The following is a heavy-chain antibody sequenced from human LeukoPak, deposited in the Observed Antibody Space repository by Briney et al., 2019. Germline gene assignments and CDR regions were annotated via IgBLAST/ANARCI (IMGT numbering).Heavy chain of an antibody. CDR3: ARGPHTGVNYYDSSGYYY. CDR1: GGSFSGYY. D-gene: IGHD3-22*01. J-gene: IGHJ4*02. V-gene: IGHV4-34*01. Sequence: SETLSLTCALYGGSFSGYYWSWIRQPPGKGLEWIGEINHSGSTNYNPSLKGRVTISVDTSKNQFSLKLSSVTAADTAVYYCARGPHTGVNYYDSSGYYYWGQGTLVTVSS. CDR2: INHSGST.